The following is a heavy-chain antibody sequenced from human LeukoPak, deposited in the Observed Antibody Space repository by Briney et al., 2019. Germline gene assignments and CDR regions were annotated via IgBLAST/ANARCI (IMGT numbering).Heavy chain of an antibody. Sequence: GGSLRLSCAASGFTFSSYAMSWVRQAPGKGLEWVALISYDGSNKYYAESVKGRFTTSRDNSKNTLYLQMSGLRVEDTAVYYCAKELVSRSSLTFDSWGQGALVTVSS. CDR1: GFTFSSYA. D-gene: IGHD6-13*01. CDR2: ISYDGSNK. J-gene: IGHJ4*02. V-gene: IGHV3-30*18. CDR3: AKELVSRSSLTFDS.